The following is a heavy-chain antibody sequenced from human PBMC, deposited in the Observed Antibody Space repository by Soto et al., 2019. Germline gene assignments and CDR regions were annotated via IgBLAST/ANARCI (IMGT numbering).Heavy chain of an antibody. CDR1: GFTFSNAW. J-gene: IGHJ4*02. V-gene: IGHV3-15*01. CDR3: TTDPTHPDLPAAARVDY. D-gene: IGHD2-2*01. Sequence: EVQLVESGGGLVKPGGSLRLSCAASGFTFSNAWMSWVRQAPGKGLEWVGRIKSKTDGGTTDYAAPVKGRFTISRDDSKTTLYLQMNSLKTEDTAVYYCTTDPTHPDLPAAARVDYWGQGTLVTVSS. CDR2: IKSKTDGGTT.